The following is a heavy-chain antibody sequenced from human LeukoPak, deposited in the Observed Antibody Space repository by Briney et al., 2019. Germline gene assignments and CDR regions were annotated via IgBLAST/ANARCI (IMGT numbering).Heavy chain of an antibody. J-gene: IGHJ6*03. V-gene: IGHV4-39*07. CDR1: GGSISSSSYY. D-gene: IGHD5-24*01. CDR2: IYHSGST. Sequence: PSETLSLTCIVSGGSISSSSYYWGWIRQPPGKGLEWIGSIYHSGSTYYNPSLKSRVTISVDTSKNQFSLKLSSVTAADTAVYYCARAKVWLQLVLYYYMDVWGKGTTVTVSS. CDR3: ARAKVWLQLVLYYYMDV.